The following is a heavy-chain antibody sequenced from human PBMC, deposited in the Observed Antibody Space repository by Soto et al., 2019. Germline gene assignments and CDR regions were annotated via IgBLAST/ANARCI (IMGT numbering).Heavy chain of an antibody. CDR1: GGSISSSSYY. J-gene: IGHJ6*02. CDR3: AGGDYYHSSGYYFYYYTMDV. D-gene: IGHD3-22*01. V-gene: IGHV4-39*01. CDR2: VYYGGST. Sequence: ETLSLTCTVSGGSISSSSYYWGWIRQPPGKGLEWIVNVYYGGSTYYNPSLKSRVTISVETSKSQFSLKLSSVTASDTAVYYCAGGDYYHSSGYYFYYYTMDVWGQGTTVTVSS.